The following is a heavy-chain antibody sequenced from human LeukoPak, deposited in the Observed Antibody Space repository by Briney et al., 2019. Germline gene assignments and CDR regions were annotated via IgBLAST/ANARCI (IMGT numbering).Heavy chain of an antibody. D-gene: IGHD5-18*01. V-gene: IGHV4-34*01. J-gene: IGHJ4*02. Sequence: SETLSLTCAVYGGSFSGYYWSWIRQPPGKGLEWIGEINHSGSTNYNSSLKSRVTTSVDTSKNQFSLKLRSVTAADTAVYYCARLAALVTLDYWGQGTLVTVSS. CDR2: INHSGST. CDR1: GGSFSGYY. CDR3: ARLAALVTLDY.